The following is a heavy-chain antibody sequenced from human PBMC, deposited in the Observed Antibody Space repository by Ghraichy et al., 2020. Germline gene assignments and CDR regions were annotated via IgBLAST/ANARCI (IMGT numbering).Heavy chain of an antibody. CDR1: GFTFSSYA. J-gene: IGHJ4*02. CDR2: ISGSGGST. D-gene: IGHD3-22*01. CDR3: AKWVSRVVVITYYFDY. Sequence: GGSLRLSCAASGFTFSSYAMSWVRQAPGKGLEWVSAISGSGGSTYYADSVKGRFTISRDNSKNTLYLQMNSLRAEDTAVYYCAKWVSRVVVITYYFDYWGQGTLVTVSS. V-gene: IGHV3-23*01.